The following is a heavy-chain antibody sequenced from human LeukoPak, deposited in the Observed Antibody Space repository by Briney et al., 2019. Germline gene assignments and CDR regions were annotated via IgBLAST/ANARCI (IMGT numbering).Heavy chain of an antibody. CDR3: ASMVTQYYFDY. CDR2: ISGSGGST. V-gene: IGHV3-23*01. J-gene: IGHJ4*02. D-gene: IGHD4-23*01. Sequence: GGSLRLCCAASGFTFSSYAMSWVRQAAGKGLEWVSAISGSGGSTYYADSVKGRFTISRDNSKNTLYLQMNSLRAEDTAVYYCASMVTQYYFDYWGQGTLVTVSS. CDR1: GFTFSSYA.